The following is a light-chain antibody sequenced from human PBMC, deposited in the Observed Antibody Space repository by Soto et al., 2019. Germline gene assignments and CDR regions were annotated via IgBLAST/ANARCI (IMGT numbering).Light chain of an antibody. CDR1: QSVSSSY. V-gene: IGKV3-20*01. J-gene: IGKJ1*01. CDR2: GSS. CDR3: QQYGSSPRT. Sequence: SSGETSTISCMASQSVSSSYLAWYQQKPGQAPRLLMYGSSIRGASIRYRFSGSGSGTDFTLTISRLDPEDFAVYFCQQYGSSPRTFGQGTKVDSK.